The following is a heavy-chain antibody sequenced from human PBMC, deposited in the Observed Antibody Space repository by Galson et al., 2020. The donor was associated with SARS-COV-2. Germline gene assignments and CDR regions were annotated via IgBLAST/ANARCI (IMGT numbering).Heavy chain of an antibody. V-gene: IGHV1-46*01. Sequence: ASVTVSCKASGYTFTNYYIHWVRQAPGQGLEWIGIVNPSRGSRSYAQKFRGRVTLTRDTSTSTVYMDLSSLRSEDTAVFYCARGPPSYTSYSNNWFDSWGQGTLVTVSS. CDR2: VNPSRGSR. J-gene: IGHJ5*01. CDR1: GYTFTNYY. D-gene: IGHD2-15*01. CDR3: ARGPPSYTSYSNNWFDS.